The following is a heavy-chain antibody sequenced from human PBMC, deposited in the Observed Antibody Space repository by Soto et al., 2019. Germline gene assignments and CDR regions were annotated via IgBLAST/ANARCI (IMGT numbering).Heavy chain of an antibody. CDR3: ARDRHSCDDGCCSFYGMDV. Sequence: ASVKVSYKASGYTFTSYGISRMRQAPGQGLECMGWISAYNGNTNYAQKLQGRVTMTTVTSTSTAYMELRSLRSDDTAVCYCARDRHSCDDGCCSFYGMDVWGQGTTVTASS. CDR2: ISAYNGNT. V-gene: IGHV1-18*04. D-gene: IGHD2-15*01. CDR1: GYTFTSYG. J-gene: IGHJ6*02.